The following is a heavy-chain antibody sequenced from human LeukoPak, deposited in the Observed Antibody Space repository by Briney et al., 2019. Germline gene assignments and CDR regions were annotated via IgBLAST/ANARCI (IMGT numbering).Heavy chain of an antibody. V-gene: IGHV4-59*08. CDR1: GSSISSYY. D-gene: IGHD1-26*01. Sequence: SETLSLTCTVSGSSISSYYWSWIRQAPGKGLDWIGNIYYIGSTNYNPSLKSRVTISADPSKNQLSLKLSSVTAADTAVYYCARHGGSYSYDYWGQGTLVTVSS. CDR3: ARHGGSYSYDY. CDR2: IYYIGST. J-gene: IGHJ4*02.